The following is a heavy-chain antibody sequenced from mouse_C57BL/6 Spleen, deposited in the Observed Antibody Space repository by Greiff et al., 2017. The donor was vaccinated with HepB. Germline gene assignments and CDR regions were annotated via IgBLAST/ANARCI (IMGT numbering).Heavy chain of an antibody. CDR2: IYPGGGYT. D-gene: IGHD2-4*01. CDR3: ATYYDHDGIAY. CDR1: GYTFTNYW. J-gene: IGHJ3*01. Sequence: QVQLQQSGAELVRPGTSVKMSCKASGYTFTNYWIGWAKQRPGHGLEWIGDIYPGGGYTNYNEKFKGKATLTADKSSSTAYMQFSSLTSEDSAIYYCATYYDHDGIAYWGQGTLVTVSA. V-gene: IGHV1-63*01.